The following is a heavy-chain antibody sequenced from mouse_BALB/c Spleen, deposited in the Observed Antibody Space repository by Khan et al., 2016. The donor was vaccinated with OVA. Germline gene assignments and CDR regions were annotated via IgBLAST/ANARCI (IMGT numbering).Heavy chain of an antibody. J-gene: IGHJ2*01. CDR1: GHTFTAYY. V-gene: IGHV1-84*02. Sequence: QVQLQQSGPELVKPGASVKMSCKASGHTFTAYYINWVKQTPGQGLQWIGWIHPGSANTKYNERFKGKATLTVDTSSSTAYRQLSSLTSEDTAVYFCAWGFDYWGHGTTLTVSS. CDR2: IHPGSANT. CDR3: AWGFDY.